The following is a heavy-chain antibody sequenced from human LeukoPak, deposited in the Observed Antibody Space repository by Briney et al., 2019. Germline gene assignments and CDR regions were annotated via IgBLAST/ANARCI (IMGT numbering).Heavy chain of an antibody. J-gene: IGHJ6*02. Sequence: GGSLRLSCGASGFTVSSNYMSWVRQAPGKGLEWVSLIYSGGTTHYADSVKGRFTISRDNSKNTLYLGINSLRAEDTAVYYCARDTSGIGMDVWGQGTTVTVSS. CDR2: IYSGGTT. D-gene: IGHD3-10*01. CDR1: GFTVSSNY. CDR3: ARDTSGIGMDV. V-gene: IGHV3-53*01.